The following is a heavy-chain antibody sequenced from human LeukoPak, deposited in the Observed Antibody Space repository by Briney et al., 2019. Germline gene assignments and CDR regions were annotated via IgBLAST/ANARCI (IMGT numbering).Heavy chain of an antibody. CDR3: AKRTGYSSGCLGY. CDR1: GFTFSSYA. CDR2: ISGSGGST. Sequence: GGSLRLSCAASGFTFSSYAMNWVRQAPGKGLEWVSAISGSGGSTYYADSVKGRFTISRDNSKNTLYLQMNSLRAEDTAVYYCAKRTGYSSGCLGYWGQGTLVTVSS. V-gene: IGHV3-23*01. D-gene: IGHD6-19*01. J-gene: IGHJ4*02.